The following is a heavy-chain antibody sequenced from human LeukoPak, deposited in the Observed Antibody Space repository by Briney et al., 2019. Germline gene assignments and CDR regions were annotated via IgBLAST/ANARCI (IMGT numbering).Heavy chain of an antibody. CDR2: ISSSSSYI. CDR3: ARGRDYYDSSGYYSAFDP. D-gene: IGHD3-22*01. CDR1: GFTFSSYS. V-gene: IGHV3-21*01. J-gene: IGHJ5*02. Sequence: GGSLRLSCAVSGFTFSSYSMNWVRQAPGKGLEWVSSISSSSSYIYYADSVKGRFTISRDNDKNSLYLQMNSLRAEDTAVYYCARGRDYYDSSGYYSAFDPWGQGTLVTVSS.